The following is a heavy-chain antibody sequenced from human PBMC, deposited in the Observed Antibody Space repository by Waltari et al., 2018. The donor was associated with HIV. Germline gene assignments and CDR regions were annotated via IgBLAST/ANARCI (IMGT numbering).Heavy chain of an antibody. Sequence: EVQLVESGGGLVQPGGSLRISCAVSGFPFRNSWMTWVRQAPGKGLEWVANIKEDGSEKYYVDSVKGRFTISRDNAKKSLYLQMNSLRVEDTAVYYCARDPEGYTLGGGDFDYWGQGTLVTVSS. J-gene: IGHJ4*02. CDR3: ARDPEGYTLGGGDFDY. V-gene: IGHV3-7*01. D-gene: IGHD5-12*01. CDR1: GFPFRNSW. CDR2: IKEDGSEK.